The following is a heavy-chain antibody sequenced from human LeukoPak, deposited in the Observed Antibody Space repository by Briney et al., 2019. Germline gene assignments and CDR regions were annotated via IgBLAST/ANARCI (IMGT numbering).Heavy chain of an antibody. Sequence: GASVKVSCKASGGTFSSYAISWVRQAPGQGLEWMGGIIPIFGTANYAQKFQGRVTITADESTSTAYLELSSLRSEDTAVYYCARAPDYGGVFAFDIWGLGTMVTVSS. D-gene: IGHD4-23*01. CDR1: GGTFSSYA. J-gene: IGHJ3*02. V-gene: IGHV1-69*13. CDR3: ARAPDYGGVFAFDI. CDR2: IIPIFGTA.